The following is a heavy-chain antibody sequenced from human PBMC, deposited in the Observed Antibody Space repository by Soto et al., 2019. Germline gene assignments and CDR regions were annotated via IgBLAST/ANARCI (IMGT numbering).Heavy chain of an antibody. D-gene: IGHD2-2*01. J-gene: IGHJ6*02. CDR2: IYPGDSDT. V-gene: IGHV5-51*01. Sequence: GESLKISCKGSGYSFNSYWIGWVRQMPGKGLEWMGIIYPGDSDTRYSPSFQGQVTISADKSISTAYLQWSSLKASDTAMYYCARHGSDIVVVPAADYYYYGMDVWGQGTTVTGSS. CDR3: ARHGSDIVVVPAADYYYYGMDV. CDR1: GYSFNSYW.